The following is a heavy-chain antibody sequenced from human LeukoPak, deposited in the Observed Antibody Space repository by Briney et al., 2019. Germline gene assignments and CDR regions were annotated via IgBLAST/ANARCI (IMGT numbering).Heavy chain of an antibody. CDR3: AGGVVVVAATPYYFDY. Sequence: SETLSLTCTVSGGSMSSGGYCWSWIRQHPGKGLEWIGYIYYSGSTYYNPSLKSRVTTSVDTSKNQFSLKLSSVTAADTAVYYCAGGVVVVAATPYYFDYWGQGTLVTVSS. CDR2: IYYSGST. V-gene: IGHV4-31*03. CDR1: GGSMSSGGYC. D-gene: IGHD2-15*01. J-gene: IGHJ4*02.